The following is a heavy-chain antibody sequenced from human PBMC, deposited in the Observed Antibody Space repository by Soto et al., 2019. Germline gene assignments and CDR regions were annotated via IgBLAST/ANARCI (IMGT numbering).Heavy chain of an antibody. CDR3: ARDGEERFLEWLPQTYGMDV. D-gene: IGHD3-3*01. CDR1: GFTFSSYS. Sequence: NPGGSLRLSCAASGFTFSSYSMNWVRQAPGKGLEWVSSISSSSSYIYYADSVKGRFTISRDNAKNSLYLQMNSLRAEDTAVYYCARDGEERFLEWLPQTYGMDVWGQGTTVTVSS. CDR2: ISSSSSYI. J-gene: IGHJ6*02. V-gene: IGHV3-21*01.